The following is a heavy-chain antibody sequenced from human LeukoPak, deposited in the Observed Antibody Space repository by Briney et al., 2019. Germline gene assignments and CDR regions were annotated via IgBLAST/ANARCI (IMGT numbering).Heavy chain of an antibody. CDR2: INQDGSEK. V-gene: IGHV3-7*01. CDR1: GFTLRSYW. D-gene: IGHD5-12*01. J-gene: IGHJ4*02. Sequence: GGSLRLSCAASGFTLRSYWMSWVRQAPGKGLEWVAYINQDGSEKYHVDSVKGRFTISRDNAKNSVYLQMNSLTAEDTAVYYCVRDGGTTGYDLLDYWGQGTLLTVSS. CDR3: VRDGGTTGYDLLDY.